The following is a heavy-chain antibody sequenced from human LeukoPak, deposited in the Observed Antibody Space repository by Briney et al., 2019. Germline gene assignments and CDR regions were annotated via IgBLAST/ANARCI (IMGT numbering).Heavy chain of an antibody. CDR1: GGSFSGYY. J-gene: IGHJ4*02. V-gene: IGHV4-34*01. D-gene: IGHD6-19*01. CDR3: ARGTHIPKQWLISPFDY. Sequence: SETLSLTCAVYGGSFSGYYWSWIRQPPGKGLEWIGEINHSGSTNYNPSLKSRVTISVDTSKNQFSLKLSSVTAADTAVYYCARGTHIPKQWLISPFDYWGQGTLVTVSS. CDR2: INHSGST.